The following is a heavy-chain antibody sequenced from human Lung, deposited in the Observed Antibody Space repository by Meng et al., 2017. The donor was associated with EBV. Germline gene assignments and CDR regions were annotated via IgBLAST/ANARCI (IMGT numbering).Heavy chain of an antibody. J-gene: IGHJ4*02. V-gene: IGHV4-4*02. Sequence: VQIQVAGPCWVKPSGTRSLAWAVSGGSISSSNWWSWARQPPGKGLEWIGEIYHSGSTNYNPSLKSRVTISVDKSKNQFSLNLSSVTAADTAVYYCARVGQWLPIDYWGQGTLVTVSS. CDR1: GGSISSSNW. CDR3: ARVGQWLPIDY. D-gene: IGHD6-19*01. CDR2: IYHSGST.